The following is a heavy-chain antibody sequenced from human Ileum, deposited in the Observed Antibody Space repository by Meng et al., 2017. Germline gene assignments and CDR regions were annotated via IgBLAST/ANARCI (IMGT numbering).Heavy chain of an antibody. D-gene: IGHD2-2*01. CDR3: AGQPTSSGAGYSWFDP. CDR1: GGSVTSSSYD. CDR2: ITYTGNS. J-gene: IGHJ5*02. Sequence: QLQLQESGPGLVKPTETLSRTCIVPGGSVTSSSYDWGWIRQPPGKGLEWIGGITYTGNSYTTPSLKTRLTTSLDTSKNQFSLRLNSLTAADTAVYYCAGQPTSSGAGYSWFDPWGQGILVTVSS. V-gene: IGHV4-39*01.